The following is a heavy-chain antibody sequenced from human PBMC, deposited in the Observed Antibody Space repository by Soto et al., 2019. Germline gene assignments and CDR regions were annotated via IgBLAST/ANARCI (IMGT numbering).Heavy chain of an antibody. CDR1: GGSISSVTYY. CDR3: ARQHYYGSGNY. V-gene: IGHV4-39*01. D-gene: IGHD3-10*01. CDR2: ISYSGST. J-gene: IGHJ4*02. Sequence: TLSLTCIVSGGSISSVTYYWGWIRQPPGKGPEWIGSISYSGSTYYNPSLKSRVTISVDPSKNQFSLKLRSVTAADTAVYYCARQHYYGSGNYWGQGTLVTAPQ.